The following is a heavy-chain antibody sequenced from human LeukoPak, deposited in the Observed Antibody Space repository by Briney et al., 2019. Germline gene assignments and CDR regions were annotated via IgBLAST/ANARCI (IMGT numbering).Heavy chain of an antibody. Sequence: SETLSLTCAVYGGSFSGYYWSWIRQPPGKGLEWIGEINHSGSTNYSPSLKSRVTISVDTSKNQFSLKLSSVTAADTAVYYCARSRGSPRNYYYYYGMDVWGQGTTVTISS. CDR1: GGSFSGYY. J-gene: IGHJ6*02. D-gene: IGHD1-26*01. CDR3: ARSRGSPRNYYYYYGMDV. CDR2: INHSGST. V-gene: IGHV4-34*01.